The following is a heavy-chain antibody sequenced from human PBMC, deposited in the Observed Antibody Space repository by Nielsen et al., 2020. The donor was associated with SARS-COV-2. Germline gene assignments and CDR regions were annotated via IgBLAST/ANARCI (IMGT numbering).Heavy chain of an antibody. Sequence: SETLSLTCTVSGGSISSYYWSWIRQPAGKGLEWIGRIYTSGSTNYNPSLKSRVTMSVDTSKNQFSLKLSSVTAADTAVYYCARDPLQYPYYYYYYGMDVWGQGTTVTVSS. D-gene: IGHD4-11*01. CDR2: IYTSGST. V-gene: IGHV4-4*07. CDR1: GGSISSYY. CDR3: ARDPLQYPYYYYYYGMDV. J-gene: IGHJ6*02.